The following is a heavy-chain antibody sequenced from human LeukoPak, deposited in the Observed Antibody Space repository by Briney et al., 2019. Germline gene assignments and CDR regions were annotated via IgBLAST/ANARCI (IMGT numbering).Heavy chain of an antibody. CDR1: GFTFSGFW. CDR2: ISFSVNTK. V-gene: IGHV3-48*04. J-gene: IGHJ4*02. CDR3: ARGAYSSGWAYFDH. Sequence: GGSLRLSCAASGFTFSGFWMHWVRQAPGKGLEWVSYISFSVNTKYYGDSVKGRFTISRDNAKNSLYLHMDSLRAEDTAVYYCARGAYSSGWAYFDHWGQGTLVTVSS. D-gene: IGHD6-19*01.